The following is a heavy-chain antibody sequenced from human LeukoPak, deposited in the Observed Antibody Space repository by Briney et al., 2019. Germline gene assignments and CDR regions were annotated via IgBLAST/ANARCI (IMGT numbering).Heavy chain of an antibody. CDR1: GGSLIPYY. CDR2: IYHSGTT. Sequence: SETLSLTCTDSGGSLIPYYWSWIRQPPGKGLEWIGYIYHSGTTNYSPPLKGRATLSVDTSKNQISLRLSSVTAADTAVYLCARVDSGTYYMPFDYWGQGSLVTVSS. V-gene: IGHV4-59*01. D-gene: IGHD1-26*01. J-gene: IGHJ4*02. CDR3: ARVDSGTYYMPFDY.